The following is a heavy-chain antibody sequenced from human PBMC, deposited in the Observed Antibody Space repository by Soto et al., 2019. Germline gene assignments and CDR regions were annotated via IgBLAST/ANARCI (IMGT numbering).Heavy chain of an antibody. J-gene: IGHJ4*02. V-gene: IGHV1-18*01. D-gene: IGHD2-2*01. CDR3: ARDVGWRSTSCYPDVLFDD. Sequence: ASVKVSCKASGYTFTSYGISWVRQAPGQGLEWMGWISAYNGNTNYAQKLQGRVTMTTDTSTSTAYMELRSLRSDDTAVYYCARDVGWRSTSCYPDVLFDDWGQGTRVNVSS. CDR2: ISAYNGNT. CDR1: GYTFTSYG.